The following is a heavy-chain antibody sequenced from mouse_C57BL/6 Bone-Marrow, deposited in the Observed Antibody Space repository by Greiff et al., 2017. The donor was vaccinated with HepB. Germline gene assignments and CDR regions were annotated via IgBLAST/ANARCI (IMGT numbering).Heavy chain of an antibody. Sequence: EVKLMESGAELVKPGASVKLSCTASGFNIKDYYMHWVKQSTEQCLEWIGRIHPEDGETKYAPKFQGKATITADTSSNTAYLQLSSLTSEDTAVYYCAMITTVVANAMDYWGQGTSVTVSS. V-gene: IGHV14-2*01. CDR3: AMITTVVANAMDY. CDR2: IHPEDGET. D-gene: IGHD1-1*01. CDR1: GFNIKDYY. J-gene: IGHJ4*01.